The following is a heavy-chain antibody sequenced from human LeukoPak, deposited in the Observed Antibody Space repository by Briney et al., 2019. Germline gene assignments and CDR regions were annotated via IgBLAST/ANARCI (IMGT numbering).Heavy chain of an antibody. V-gene: IGHV3-66*01. CDR3: AKVGGMATIGFFDY. D-gene: IGHD5-24*01. J-gene: IGHJ4*02. Sequence: GGSLRLSCAASGFTVSSNYMSWVRQAPGKGLEGVSVIYSGGSTYYADSVKRRFTISRDNSKNTLYLQMNSLRAEDTAVYYCAKVGGMATIGFFDYWGQGTLVTVSS. CDR1: GFTVSSNY. CDR2: IYSGGST.